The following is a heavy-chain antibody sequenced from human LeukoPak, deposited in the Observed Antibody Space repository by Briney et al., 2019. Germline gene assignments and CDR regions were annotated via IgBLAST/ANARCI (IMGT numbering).Heavy chain of an antibody. CDR2: IIPIFGTA. Sequence: GASVKVSCKASGGTFSSYAISWVRQAPGQGLEWMGGIIPIFGTANYARKFQGRVTITADESTSTAYMELSSLRSEDTAVYYCARGRYCSGGSCYSGADYYYYYGMDVWGKGTTVTVSS. J-gene: IGHJ6*04. V-gene: IGHV1-69*13. CDR3: ARGRYCSGGSCYSGADYYYYYGMDV. D-gene: IGHD2-15*01. CDR1: GGTFSSYA.